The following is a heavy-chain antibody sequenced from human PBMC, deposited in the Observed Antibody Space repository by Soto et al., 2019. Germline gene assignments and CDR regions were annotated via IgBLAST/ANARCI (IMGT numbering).Heavy chain of an antibody. CDR2: IYHSGST. Sequence: SETLSLTCAVSGGSISSSNWWSWVRQPPGKGLEWIGEIYHSGSTNYNPSLKSRVTISVDKSKNQSSLKLSSVTAADTAVYYCASFYDSSGYYYDYWGQGTLVTVSS. D-gene: IGHD3-22*01. CDR3: ASFYDSSGYYYDY. J-gene: IGHJ4*02. V-gene: IGHV4-4*02. CDR1: GGSISSSNW.